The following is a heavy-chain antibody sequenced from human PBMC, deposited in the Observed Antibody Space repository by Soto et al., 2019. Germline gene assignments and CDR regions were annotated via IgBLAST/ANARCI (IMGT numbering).Heavy chain of an antibody. J-gene: IGHJ5*02. CDR3: WRASHSSSLSRGYDP. D-gene: IGHD3-22*01. CDR1: GYTFTNYG. CDR2: ISAYNGNT. V-gene: IGHV1-18*03. Sequence: QVQLVQSGAEVKKPGASVKVSCKASGYTFTNYGISWVHQAPGQGLEWMGWISAYNGNTNFAQKYQHRLTMTTDTATSRAYRERGSRRAHEMTMIYFWRASHSSSLSRGYDPWRQGNLVTVSS.